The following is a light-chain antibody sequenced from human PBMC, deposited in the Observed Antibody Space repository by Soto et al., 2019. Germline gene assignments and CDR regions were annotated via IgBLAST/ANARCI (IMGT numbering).Light chain of an antibody. CDR2: EVS. CDR1: SSDVGGYNY. Sequence: QSALTQPRSVSGSPGPSVTISCTGTSSDVGGYNYVSWYQQHPGKAPKLMISEVSKRPSGVPDRFFGSKSGNTASLTISGLQTEDEADYYCYSYAGSYTFYVFGTGTKLTVL. CDR3: YSYAGSYTFYV. V-gene: IGLV2-11*01. J-gene: IGLJ1*01.